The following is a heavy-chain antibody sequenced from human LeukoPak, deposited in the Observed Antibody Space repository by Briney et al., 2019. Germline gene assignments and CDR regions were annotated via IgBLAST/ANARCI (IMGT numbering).Heavy chain of an antibody. D-gene: IGHD6-13*01. CDR2: IYSGGST. CDR3: ARESGSSWYYYYYGMDV. V-gene: IGHV3-66*01. Sequence: PGGSLRLSCAASGFTVSSNYMSWVRQAPGKGLEWVSVIYSGGSTYYADSVKGRFTISRDNSKNTLYLQMNSLRAEDTAVYYCARESGSSWYYYYYGMDVWGQGTTVTVSS. CDR1: GFTVSSNY. J-gene: IGHJ6*02.